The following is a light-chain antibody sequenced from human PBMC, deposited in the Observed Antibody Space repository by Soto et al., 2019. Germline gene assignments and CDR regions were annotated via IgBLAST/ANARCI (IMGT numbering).Light chain of an antibody. CDR1: SSTIGSNA. J-gene: IGLJ1*01. V-gene: IGLV1-44*01. Sequence: QSGLTQPPSASGSPGQRVTISCSGSSSTIGSNAVDWYQQLPGTAPKLLIFRVKQRPSGVPDRFSGSKSGTSASLAIRGLQSEDEADYSCAFWDDSLNGLYVFGTGTRVTVL. CDR2: RVK. CDR3: AFWDDSLNGLYV.